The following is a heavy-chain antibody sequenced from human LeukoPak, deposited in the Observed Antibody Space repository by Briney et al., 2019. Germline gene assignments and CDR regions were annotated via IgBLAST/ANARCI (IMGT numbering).Heavy chain of an antibody. V-gene: IGHV1-46*01. CDR3: ARSYGWFDP. Sequence: ASVKVSCKASGYTFTSYYMHWVRQAPGQGLEWMGIINPSGGSTSYAQKFQGRVTMTRDMSTSTDYMELSRLRSEDTAVYYCARSYGWFDPWGQGTLVTVSS. D-gene: IGHD4-17*01. CDR2: INPSGGST. J-gene: IGHJ5*02. CDR1: GYTFTSYY.